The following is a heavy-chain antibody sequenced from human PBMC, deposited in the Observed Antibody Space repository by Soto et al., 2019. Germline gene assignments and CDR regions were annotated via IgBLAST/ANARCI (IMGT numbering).Heavy chain of an antibody. V-gene: IGHV4-34*02. J-gene: IGHJ5*02. CDR2: VCPGGRT. CDR1: GGSFNNYC. Sequence: QVRLQQWGAGLVRPSETLSLTCAVYGGSFNNYCWCWIRQPPGKGREGIGEVCPGGRTNYSPTLKREVSIAVEGSKNQFSLRLTSVTVADTAVYYCARGDYGQYDAYNWFDPWGQGNLVIVAS. CDR3: ARGDYGQYDAYNWFDP. D-gene: IGHD3-10*01.